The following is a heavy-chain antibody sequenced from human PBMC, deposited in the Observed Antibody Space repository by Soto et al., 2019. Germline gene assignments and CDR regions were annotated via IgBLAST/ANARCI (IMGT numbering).Heavy chain of an antibody. CDR2: IIPMYDKP. J-gene: IGHJ4*02. CDR3: AREGYTGDYLPY. D-gene: IGHD7-27*01. V-gene: IGHV1-69*01. Sequence: QVLLVQSGTEVKKPGSSVKVSCKASGGTFSSYTMSWVRQAPRQGLEWMGEIIPMYDKPKYAQKFQGRVTITADECTDTAYMELRSLRSDDTAVYYCAREGYTGDYLPYWGQGTLVTVSS. CDR1: GGTFSSYT.